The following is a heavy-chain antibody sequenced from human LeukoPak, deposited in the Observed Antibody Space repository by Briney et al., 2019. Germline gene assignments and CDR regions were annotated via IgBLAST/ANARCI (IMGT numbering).Heavy chain of an antibody. D-gene: IGHD3-9*01. CDR3: ARTIINLNYFDY. Sequence: SVKVSSKASGGTFTSYAISWVRQAPGQGLEWMGGIIPIFGTANYAQKFQGRVTITADESTSTAYMELSSLRSEDTAVYYCARTIINLNYFDYWGQGTLVTVSS. V-gene: IGHV1-69*01. CDR2: IIPIFGTA. J-gene: IGHJ4*02. CDR1: GGTFTSYA.